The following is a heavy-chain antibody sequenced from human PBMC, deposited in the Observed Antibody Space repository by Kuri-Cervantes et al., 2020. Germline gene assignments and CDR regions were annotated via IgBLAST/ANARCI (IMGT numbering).Heavy chain of an antibody. CDR1: GYTFTSYG. CDR3: AVGKGSSGLFDY. D-gene: IGHD6-19*01. Sequence: SVKVSCKASGYTFTSYGISWVRQAPGQGLEWMGGIIPIFGTANYAQKFQGRVTITTDESTSTAYMELSSLRSEDTAVYYCAVGKGSSGLFDYWGQGTLVTVSS. V-gene: IGHV1-69*05. J-gene: IGHJ4*02. CDR2: IIPIFGTA.